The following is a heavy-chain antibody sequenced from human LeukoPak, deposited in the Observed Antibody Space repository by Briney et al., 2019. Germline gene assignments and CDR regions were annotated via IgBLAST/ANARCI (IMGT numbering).Heavy chain of an antibody. V-gene: IGHV3-23*01. CDR2: ISSGGSGT. Sequence: GGALRLSCAASGFTFSSYAMSWVRQAPGKGLEWVSAISSGGSGTYYADSVKGRFTTSRDNSKNTLYLQMNSLRAEDTAVYYCAKNPSPGRGFDYWGQGTLVTVSS. CDR1: GFTFSSYA. J-gene: IGHJ4*02. CDR3: AKNPSPGRGFDY. D-gene: IGHD1-14*01.